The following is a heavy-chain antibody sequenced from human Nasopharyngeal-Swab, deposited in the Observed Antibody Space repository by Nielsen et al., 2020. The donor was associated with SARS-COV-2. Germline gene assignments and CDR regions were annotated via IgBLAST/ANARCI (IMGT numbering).Heavy chain of an antibody. Sequence: ESLKISCAASGFTFSSSSMNWVRQAPGKGLEWVSYISSGSGTIYYADSVKGRFTISRDNAKNSLYLQMNSLRDEDTAVYYCARPPGTSYTYFGYWGQGTLVTVSS. J-gene: IGHJ4*02. CDR2: ISSGSGTI. CDR3: ARPPGTSYTYFGY. CDR1: GFTFSSSS. D-gene: IGHD3-10*01. V-gene: IGHV3-48*02.